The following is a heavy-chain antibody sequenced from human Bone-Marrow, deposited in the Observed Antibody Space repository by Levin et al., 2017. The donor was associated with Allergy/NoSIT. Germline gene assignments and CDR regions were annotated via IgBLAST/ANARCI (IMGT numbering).Heavy chain of an antibody. CDR1: GFGFSHYT. Sequence: LSLTCAVSGFGFSHYTMHWVRQSPATGLQWVASINFDGGNKYYRDSVEGRFTISRDNSTDTVYLQMESLKVDDTAVYYCARDPPAHQFDSSGFFDYWGQGALVTVSS. CDR3: ARDPPAHQFDSSGFFDY. D-gene: IGHD3-22*01. V-gene: IGHV3-30-3*01. CDR2: INFDGGNK. J-gene: IGHJ4*02.